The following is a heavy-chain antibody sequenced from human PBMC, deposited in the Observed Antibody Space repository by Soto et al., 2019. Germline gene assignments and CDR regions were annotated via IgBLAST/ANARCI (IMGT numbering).Heavy chain of an antibody. Sequence: PGGSLRLSCAASGFTFSNAWMSWVRQAPGKGLEWVGRIKSKTDGGTTDYAAPVKGRFTISRDDSKNTLYLQMNSLKTEDTAVYYCTTEREWEPQIDYWGQGTLVTVSS. CDR2: IKSKTDGGTT. J-gene: IGHJ4*02. V-gene: IGHV3-15*01. D-gene: IGHD1-26*01. CDR3: TTEREWEPQIDY. CDR1: GFTFSNAW.